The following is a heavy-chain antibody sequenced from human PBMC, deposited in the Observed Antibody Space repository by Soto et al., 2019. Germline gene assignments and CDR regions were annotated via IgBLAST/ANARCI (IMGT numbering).Heavy chain of an antibody. CDR1: GGTFSSYT. CDR2: IIPIFGTT. J-gene: IGHJ4*02. D-gene: IGHD6-13*01. V-gene: IGHV1-69*01. CDR3: ARDSIAASGTDY. Sequence: QVQLVQSGAEVKKPGSSVKVSCKASGGTFSSYTLAWVRQAPGQGLEWMGEIIPIFGTTNYVQKFQGRVTLTADVSTNTAYMELSSLRSEDTAMYYCARDSIAASGTDYWGQGTLVTVSS.